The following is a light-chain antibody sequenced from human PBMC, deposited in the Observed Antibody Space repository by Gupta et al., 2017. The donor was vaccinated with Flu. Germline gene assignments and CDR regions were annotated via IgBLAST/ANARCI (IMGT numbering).Light chain of an antibody. Sequence: PSFLSASVGDRVTITCRASQGIRSYLAWYQQKPGKAPKLLIYSASTLQSGVPSRFSGSGSGTEYTLTISSLQPEDFATYCCQQVNSYPCTFGQGTKVEIK. J-gene: IGKJ2*02. V-gene: IGKV1-9*01. CDR1: QGIRSY. CDR2: SAS. CDR3: QQVNSYPCT.